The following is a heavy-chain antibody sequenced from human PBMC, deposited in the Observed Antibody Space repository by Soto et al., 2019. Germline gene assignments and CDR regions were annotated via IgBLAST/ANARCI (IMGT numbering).Heavy chain of an antibody. CDR2: ISWNSGSI. V-gene: IGHV3-9*01. Sequence: GGSLRLSCAASGFTFDDYAMHWVRQAPGKGLEWVSGISWNSGSIGYADSVKGRFTISRDNAKNSLYLQMNSLRAEDTALYYCAKGQRVTTVQYFDYWGQGTLVTVSS. D-gene: IGHD4-17*01. CDR1: GFTFDDYA. CDR3: AKGQRVTTVQYFDY. J-gene: IGHJ4*02.